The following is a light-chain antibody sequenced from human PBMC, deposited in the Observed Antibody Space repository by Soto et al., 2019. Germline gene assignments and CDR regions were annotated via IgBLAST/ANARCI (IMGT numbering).Light chain of an antibody. CDR1: QSVTRSS. Sequence: EVVLTQSPATLSLSPGERATLSCSASQSVTRSSLAWYKQKPGQSPRLLISGASSRATGIPNRFSGGGTGTDFIFTITSLEPKEVAMYYCLDYGTAQLTFGQGTKVDI. V-gene: IGKV3-20*01. J-gene: IGKJ1*01. CDR3: LDYGTAQLT. CDR2: GAS.